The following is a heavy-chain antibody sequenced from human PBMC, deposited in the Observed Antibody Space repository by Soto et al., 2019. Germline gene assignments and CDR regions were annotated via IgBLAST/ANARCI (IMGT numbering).Heavy chain of an antibody. V-gene: IGHV4-4*02. CDR2: IYHSGST. CDR1: GGSISSSNW. J-gene: IGHJ3*02. CDR3: ARDVGSGSGVAAFDI. D-gene: IGHD6-25*01. Sequence: QVQLQESGPGLVKPSGTLSLTCAVSGGSISSSNWWSWVRQPPGKGLEGIGEIYHSGSTNYNPSLQSGVTISVDKSKNQFSLKLSSVTAADTAVYYCARDVGSGSGVAAFDIWGQGTMVTVSS.